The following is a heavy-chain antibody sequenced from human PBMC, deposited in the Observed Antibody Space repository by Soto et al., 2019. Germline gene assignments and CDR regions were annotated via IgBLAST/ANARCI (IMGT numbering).Heavy chain of an antibody. CDR2: IYPSDSDT. V-gene: IGHV5-51*01. Sequence: GESLKISCKGSGYNFAGYWIAWVRQMPGKGLELMGIIYPSDSDTRYRPSFQGQVTISADKSISSAYLQWSSLRASDSAMYYCARGGVSTRTFDYWGQGTPVTSPQ. CDR1: GYNFAGYW. J-gene: IGHJ4*02. D-gene: IGHD3-3*01. CDR3: ARGGVSTRTFDY.